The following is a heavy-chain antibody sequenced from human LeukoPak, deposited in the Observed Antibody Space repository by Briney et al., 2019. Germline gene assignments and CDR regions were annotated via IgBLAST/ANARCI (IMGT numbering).Heavy chain of an antibody. D-gene: IGHD6-13*01. J-gene: IGHJ4*02. V-gene: IGHV4-39*01. Sequence: SETLSLTCTVSGGSISSSSYYWGWIRQPPGKGLEWIGSIYYSGSTYYNPSLKSRVTISVDTPKNQFSLKLSSVTAADTAVYYCARLGSSSWYVGYWGQGTLVTVSS. CDR3: ARLGSSSWYVGY. CDR1: GGSISSSSYY. CDR2: IYYSGST.